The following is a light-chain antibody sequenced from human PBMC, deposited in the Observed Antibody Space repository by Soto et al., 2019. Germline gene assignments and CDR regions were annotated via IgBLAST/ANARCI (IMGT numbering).Light chain of an antibody. J-gene: IGKJ4*01. CDR2: DAS. CDR1: QSVNSY. Sequence: EIVLTQSPATLSLSPGERATLSCRASQSVNSYLAWYQQKPGQAPRLLLYDASTRATGIPASFSGSGSGTDFTLTISSLEPEDFAVYYCQQRSNWPPLTFGGGTKVEIK. CDR3: QQRSNWPPLT. V-gene: IGKV3-11*01.